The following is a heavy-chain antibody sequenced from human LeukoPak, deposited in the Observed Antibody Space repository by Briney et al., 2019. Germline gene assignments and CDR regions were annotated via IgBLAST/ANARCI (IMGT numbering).Heavy chain of an antibody. D-gene: IGHD3-10*01. Sequence: ASVKVSCKASGYTFTSYDINWVRQATGRGLEWMGWMNPNSGNTGYAQKFQGRVTMTRNTSISTAYMELSSLRSEDTAVYYCARVMVRGVIYYYYYGMDVWGQGTTVTVSS. CDR2: MNPNSGNT. J-gene: IGHJ6*02. CDR3: ARVMVRGVIYYYYYGMDV. V-gene: IGHV1-8*01. CDR1: GYTFTSYD.